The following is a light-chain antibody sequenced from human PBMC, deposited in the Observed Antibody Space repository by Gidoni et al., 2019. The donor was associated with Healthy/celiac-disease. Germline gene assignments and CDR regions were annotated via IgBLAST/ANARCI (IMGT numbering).Light chain of an antibody. CDR2: DAS. CDR3: QQRWT. CDR1: QSVSSY. Sequence: EIVLTQSPATLSSSPGERATLSCRASQSVSSYLAWYQQKPGQAPRLLIYDASNRATGSPARFSGSGSGTDFTLTISSLEPEDFAVYYCQQRWTFGQGTKVEIK. J-gene: IGKJ1*01. V-gene: IGKV3-11*01.